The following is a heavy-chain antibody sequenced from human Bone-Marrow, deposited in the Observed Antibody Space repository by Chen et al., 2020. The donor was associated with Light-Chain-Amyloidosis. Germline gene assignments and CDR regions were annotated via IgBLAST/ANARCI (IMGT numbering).Heavy chain of an antibody. J-gene: IGHJ4*02. CDR3: ASDGGLVVVEAAV. CDR1: GFSFSNAW. CDR2: MKSESDGGTT. V-gene: IGHV3-15*01. D-gene: IGHD2-21*01. Sequence: EVRLVESGGGVVKPGGSLRLSCEASGFSFSNAWVTWVRQAPGKGLGWLGRMKSESDGGTTAFSASVQGRFGISRDQTRNTVYLQMSSLKSDDTAIYYCASDGGLVVVEAAVWGQGTQVTVSS.